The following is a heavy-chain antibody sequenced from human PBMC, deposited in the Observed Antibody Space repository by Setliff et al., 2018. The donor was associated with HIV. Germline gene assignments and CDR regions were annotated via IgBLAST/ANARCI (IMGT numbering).Heavy chain of an antibody. Sequence: ASVKVSCKASGYTFTSYYMHWVRQAPGRGLEWMGIINPSGGGTSNAQKFQGRITLPRDTSTNTVYMELRSLRSEDTTVYYCARGGSPWVRGVKEGYFDYWGQGTLVTVSS. CDR3: ARGGSPWVRGVKEGYFDY. V-gene: IGHV1-46*01. J-gene: IGHJ4*02. D-gene: IGHD3-10*01. CDR2: INPSGGGT. CDR1: GYTFTSYY.